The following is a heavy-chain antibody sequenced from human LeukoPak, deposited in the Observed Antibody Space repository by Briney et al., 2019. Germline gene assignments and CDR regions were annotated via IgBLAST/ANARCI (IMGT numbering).Heavy chain of an antibody. J-gene: IGHJ6*02. CDR1: GFTFTSYW. CDR2: INSDGSST. D-gene: IGHD4-17*01. CDR3: AREDGDYENYYYYGMDV. V-gene: IGHV3-74*01. Sequence: GGSLRLSCAASGFTFTSYWIHWVRQTPGKGLVWVSRINSDGSSTSYADSVKGRFTISRDNAKNTLYLQMNSLRAEDTTVYYCAREDGDYENYYYYGMDVWGQGTTVTVSS.